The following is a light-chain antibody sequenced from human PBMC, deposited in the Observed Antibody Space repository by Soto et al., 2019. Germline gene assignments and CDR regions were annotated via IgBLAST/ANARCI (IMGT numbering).Light chain of an antibody. Sequence: EIVLTQSPVTLSLSPGEEATLSCRASQSVTTGYLAWYQQKPGQAPRLLMYGASNRATGIPDRFSGSGSGTDFTLTISGLEPEDFAVYYCQQYGSSPPRTFGQGTKVDIK. CDR3: QQYGSSPPRT. J-gene: IGKJ1*01. CDR2: GAS. V-gene: IGKV3-20*01. CDR1: QSVTTGY.